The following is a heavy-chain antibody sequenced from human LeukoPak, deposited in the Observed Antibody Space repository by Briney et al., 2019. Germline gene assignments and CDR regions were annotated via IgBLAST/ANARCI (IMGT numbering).Heavy chain of an antibody. V-gene: IGHV3-33*01. D-gene: IGHD5-18*01. CDR3: ASLDTAKQPLANH. J-gene: IGHJ5*02. Sequence: GGSLRLSCVASGFTFSSYGMHWVRQAPGKGLEWVAVIWYDGSNKYYADSVKGRFTISRDNSKNTLYLQMNSLRAEDTAVYYCASLDTAKQPLANHWGQGTLVTVSS. CDR1: GFTFSSYG. CDR2: IWYDGSNK.